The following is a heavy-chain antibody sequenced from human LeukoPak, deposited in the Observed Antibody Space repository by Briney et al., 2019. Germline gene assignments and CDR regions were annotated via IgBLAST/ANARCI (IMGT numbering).Heavy chain of an antibody. D-gene: IGHD6-13*01. J-gene: IGHJ6*03. CDR1: GGSISSYY. CDR2: IYTSGST. Sequence: SETLSLTCTVSGGSISSYYWSWIRQPAGKGLEWIGRIYTSGSTNYNPSLKSRVTMSVDTSKNQFSLKLSSVTAADTAVYYCARGTPSSWTTGYYYYYYMDVWGKGTTVTVSS. CDR3: ARGTPSSWTTGYYYYYYMDV. V-gene: IGHV4-4*07.